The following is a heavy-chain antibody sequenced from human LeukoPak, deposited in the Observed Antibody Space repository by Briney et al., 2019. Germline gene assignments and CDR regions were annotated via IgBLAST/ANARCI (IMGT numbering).Heavy chain of an antibody. CDR3: ARDFSSGWYGWFDP. CDR1: GFTFSSYS. J-gene: IGHJ5*02. D-gene: IGHD6-19*01. CDR2: ISSVSSNI. Sequence: GGSLRLSCAASGFTFSSYSMNWVRQAPGKGLEWVSSISSVSSNIYYADSVKGRFTISRDNAKNSLYLQMNSLRAEDTALYHCARDFSSGWYGWFDPWGQGTLVTVSS. V-gene: IGHV3-21*04.